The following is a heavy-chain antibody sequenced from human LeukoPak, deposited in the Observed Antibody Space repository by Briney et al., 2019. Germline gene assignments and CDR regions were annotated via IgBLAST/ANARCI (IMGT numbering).Heavy chain of an antibody. V-gene: IGHV1-8*01. CDR3: ARTIRRTVTNNY. CDR2: MNPNSCNT. CDR1: GYTFTSYD. Sequence: ASVKVSCKASGYTFTSYDINWVRQATGQGLEWMGWMNPNSCNTGYAQKFQGRVTMTRNTSISTAYMELSSLRSEDTAVYYCARTIRRTVTNNYWGQGTLVTVSS. J-gene: IGHJ4*02. D-gene: IGHD4-17*01.